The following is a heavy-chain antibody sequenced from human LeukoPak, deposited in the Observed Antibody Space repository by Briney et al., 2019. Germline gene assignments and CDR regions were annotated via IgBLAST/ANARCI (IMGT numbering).Heavy chain of an antibody. CDR1: GGSISSSSYY. V-gene: IGHV4-39*07. D-gene: IGHD6-19*01. CDR3: AEQWLVLEGEGAFDI. J-gene: IGHJ3*02. Sequence: TSETLSLTCTVSGGSISSSSYYWGWIRQPPGQGLEWIGSIYYSGSTYYNPSLKSRVTISVDTSKNQFSLKLSSVTAADTAVYYCAEQWLVLEGEGAFDIWGQGTMVTVSS. CDR2: IYYSGST.